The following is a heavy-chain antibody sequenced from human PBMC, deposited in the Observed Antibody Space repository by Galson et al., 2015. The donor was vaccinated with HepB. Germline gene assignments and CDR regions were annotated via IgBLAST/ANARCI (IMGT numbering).Heavy chain of an antibody. D-gene: IGHD5-18*01. CDR3: ATVDTAMVHTYYYYYYGMDV. V-gene: IGHV1-46*01. J-gene: IGHJ6*02. CDR2: INPSGGST. CDR1: GYTFTSYY. Sequence: SVKVSCKASGYTFTSYYMHWVRQAPGQGLEWMGIINPSGGSTSYAQKFRGRVTMTRDTSTSTVYMELSSLRSEDTAVYYCATVDTAMVHTYYYYYYGMDVWGQGTTVTVSS.